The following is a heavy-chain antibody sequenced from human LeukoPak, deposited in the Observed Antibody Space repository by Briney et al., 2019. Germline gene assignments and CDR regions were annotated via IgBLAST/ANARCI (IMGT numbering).Heavy chain of an antibody. CDR1: GGSISSDY. CDR2: MYTSGST. CDR3: ATYDQQLAFDN. Sequence: TSETLSLTCTVSGGSISSDYWSWIRQPAGKGLEWIGRMYTSGSTNYNPSLKSRVTMSIDTSKKHFSLNLDSVTAADTAVYYCATYDQQLAFDNWGQGSLVTVSS. D-gene: IGHD6-13*01. V-gene: IGHV4-4*07. J-gene: IGHJ4*02.